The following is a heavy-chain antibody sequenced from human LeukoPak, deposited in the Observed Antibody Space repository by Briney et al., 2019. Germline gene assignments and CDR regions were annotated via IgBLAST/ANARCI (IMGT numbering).Heavy chain of an antibody. CDR1: GVSFSGYY. CDR3: ARQYCSSTSCLFDY. CDR2: INHSGST. D-gene: IGHD2-2*01. J-gene: IGHJ4*02. Sequence: SETLSLTCAVYGVSFSGYYWSWIRQPPGKGLERIGEINHSGSTNYNPSLKSRVTISVGTSKNQFSLKLSSVTAADTAVYYCARQYCSSTSCLFDYWGQGTLVTVSS. V-gene: IGHV4-34*01.